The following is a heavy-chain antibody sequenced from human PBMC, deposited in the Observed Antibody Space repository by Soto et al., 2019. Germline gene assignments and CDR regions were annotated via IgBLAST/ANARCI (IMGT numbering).Heavy chain of an antibody. CDR1: GGSISSGDYY. CDR2: IYFSGST. J-gene: IGHJ4*02. Sequence: SETLSLTCTVSGGSISSGDYYWSWIRQPPGKGLEWIGTIYFSGSTYYNPSLKSRVTMSVDTSKNQVSLKLSSVTAADTAVYYCARGMTTVTTLDYWGQGTLVTVSS. CDR3: ARGMTTVTTLDY. V-gene: IGHV4-39*07. D-gene: IGHD4-4*01.